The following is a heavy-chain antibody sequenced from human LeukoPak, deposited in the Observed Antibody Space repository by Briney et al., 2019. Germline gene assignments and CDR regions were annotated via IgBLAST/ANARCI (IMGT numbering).Heavy chain of an antibody. CDR2: INHSGST. CDR3: ARGYSSGPLDFDY. J-gene: IGHJ4*02. V-gene: IGHV4-34*01. D-gene: IGHD6-19*01. CDR1: GGSFSGYY. Sequence: KPSETLSLTCAVYGGSFSGYYWSWIRQPPGKGLEWIGEINHSGSTNYNPSLKSRVTISVDTSKNQFSLKLSSVTAADTAVYYCARGYSSGPLDFDYWGQGTLVTVSS.